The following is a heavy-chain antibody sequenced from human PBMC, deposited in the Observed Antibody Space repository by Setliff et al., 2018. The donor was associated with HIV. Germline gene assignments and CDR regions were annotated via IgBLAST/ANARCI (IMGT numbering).Heavy chain of an antibody. V-gene: IGHV4-38-2*01. D-gene: IGHD3-3*01. J-gene: IGHJ4*01. CDR2: IHHSGST. CDR3: ARGRDYTGSWFRPFYLDF. Sequence: SETLSLTCDVSGDSIRGGDYWGWIRQPPGKGLEWIGHIHHSGSTHYNPSLKSRVTISVDTSKNQFSLKLTSVTAADTAIYYCARGRDYTGSWFRPFYLDFWGHGNLVTVSS. CDR1: GDSIRGGDY.